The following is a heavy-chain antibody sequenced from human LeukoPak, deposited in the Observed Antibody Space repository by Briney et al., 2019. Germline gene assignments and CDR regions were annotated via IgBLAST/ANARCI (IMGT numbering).Heavy chain of an antibody. CDR2: IYYSGST. J-gene: IGHJ4*02. V-gene: IGHV4-59*01. D-gene: IGHD6-19*01. CDR1: GFSFSNAW. CDR3: ARGSSGWYSHLGY. Sequence: GSLRLSCAASGFSFSNAWMSWVRQPPGKGLEWIGYIYYSGSTNYNPSLKSRVTISVDTSKNQFSLNLSSVTAADTAVYYCARGSSGWYSHLGYWGQGTLVTVSS.